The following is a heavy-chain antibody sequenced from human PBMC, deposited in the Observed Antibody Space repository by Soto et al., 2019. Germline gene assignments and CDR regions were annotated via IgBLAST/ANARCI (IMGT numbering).Heavy chain of an antibody. J-gene: IGHJ3*02. CDR2: IYNSLTT. CDR1: GASTRGYY. Sequence: SETLSLTCTVSGASTRGYYWSWIRQSPRKGLEWIAYIYNSLTTNYNPSLKSRLSISVDTSKNQISLTLSSVTAADTAIYYCARIPPLGANSPLVFDIWGHGTVVTVSS. CDR3: ARIPPLGANSPLVFDI. D-gene: IGHD2-21*01. V-gene: IGHV4-59*01.